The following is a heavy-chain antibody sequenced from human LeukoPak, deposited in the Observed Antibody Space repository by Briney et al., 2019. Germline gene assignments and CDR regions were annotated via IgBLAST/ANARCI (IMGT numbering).Heavy chain of an antibody. V-gene: IGHV3-23*01. Sequence: QTGGSLRLSCAASGFTFSSYAMSWVRQAPGKGLEWVSAISGSGGSTYYADSVKGRFTISRDNAKSSLYLQMNSLSADDTAVYYCAREVMGVAVTGTIDYWGQGTLVTVSS. J-gene: IGHJ4*02. CDR3: AREVMGVAVTGTIDY. CDR1: GFTFSSYA. CDR2: ISGSGGST. D-gene: IGHD6-19*01.